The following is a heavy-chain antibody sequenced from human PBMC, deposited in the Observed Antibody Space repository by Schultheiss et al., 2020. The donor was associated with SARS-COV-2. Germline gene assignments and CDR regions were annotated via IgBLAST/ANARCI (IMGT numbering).Heavy chain of an antibody. D-gene: IGHD6-13*01. J-gene: IGHJ1*01. CDR1: GFIFNNYP. CDR2: IAYDDKIK. CDR3: ADIAAAGTSEYFQH. Sequence: GGSLRLSCAASGFIFNNYPMHWVRLAPGKGLEWVAVIAYDDKIKLYADSVKGRFTISRDNSKNTLYLQMNSLRAEDTAVYYCADIAAAGTSEYFQHWGQGTLVTVSS. V-gene: IGHV3-30*07.